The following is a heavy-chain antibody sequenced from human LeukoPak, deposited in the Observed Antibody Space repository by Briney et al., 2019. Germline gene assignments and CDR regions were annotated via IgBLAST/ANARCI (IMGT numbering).Heavy chain of an antibody. CDR3: ARDGGGVVAGIGFDY. CDR2: IIPIFGIA. V-gene: IGHV1-69*04. D-gene: IGHD2-21*02. Sequence: SVKVSCKASGGTFSSYAISWVRQAPGQGLEWMGRIIPIFGIANYAQKFQGRVTITADKSTSTAYMELSSLRSEDTAVYYCARDGGGVVAGIGFDYWGQGTLVTVSS. J-gene: IGHJ4*02. CDR1: GGTFSSYA.